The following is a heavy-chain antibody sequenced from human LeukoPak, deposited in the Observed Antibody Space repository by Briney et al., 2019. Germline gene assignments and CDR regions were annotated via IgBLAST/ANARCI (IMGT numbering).Heavy chain of an antibody. V-gene: IGHV3-74*01. D-gene: IGHD6-13*01. Sequence: PGGSLRLSCAASGFTFSSYWMHWVRQAPGKGLVWVSRINSDGSSTTYADSVKGRFTISRDNAKNTLYLQMNSLRAEDTAVYYCAKDPGRIIAAEPRGDYWGQGTLVTVSS. CDR2: INSDGSST. J-gene: IGHJ4*02. CDR3: AKDPGRIIAAEPRGDY. CDR1: GFTFSSYW.